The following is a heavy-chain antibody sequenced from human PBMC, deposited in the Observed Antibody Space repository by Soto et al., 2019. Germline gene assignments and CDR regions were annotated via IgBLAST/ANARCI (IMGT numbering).Heavy chain of an antibody. CDR2: IIPIFGRA. CDR1: GGTFSSYA. V-gene: IGHV1-69*13. J-gene: IGHJ6*02. CDR3: ARAPPCCSSTSCQDYYYGMDV. D-gene: IGHD2-2*01. Sequence: ASVKVSCKASGGTFSSYAISWVRKAPGQGLEWMGGIIPIFGRANYAQKFQGRVTITADESTSTAYMELSSLRSEDTAVYYCARAPPCCSSTSCQDYYYGMDVWGQGTTVTVSS.